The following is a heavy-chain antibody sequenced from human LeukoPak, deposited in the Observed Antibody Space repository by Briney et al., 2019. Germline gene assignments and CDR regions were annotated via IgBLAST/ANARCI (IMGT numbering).Heavy chain of an antibody. CDR1: GGSISSYY. CDR2: MYYSGST. Sequence: SETLSLTCTVSGGSISSYYWSWIRQPPGKGLEWIGSMYYSGSTNYNPSLKSRVTISVDTSKNQFSLKLSSVTAADTAVYYCATRRGNYYYWGQGTLVTVSS. V-gene: IGHV4-59*08. D-gene: IGHD1-7*01. J-gene: IGHJ4*02. CDR3: ATRRGNYYY.